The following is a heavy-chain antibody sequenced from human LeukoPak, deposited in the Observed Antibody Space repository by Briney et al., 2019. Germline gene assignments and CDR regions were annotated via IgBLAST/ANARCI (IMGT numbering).Heavy chain of an antibody. Sequence: QPGGSLRLSCAASGFTFRNYMMHWVRQAPGKGLEWVSYISSSSSTKYYADSMKGRFTISRDNAKNSLYLQMNSLRAEDTAVYYCARGDPENYYYYYMDVWGKGTTVTVSS. CDR1: GFTFRNYM. J-gene: IGHJ6*03. V-gene: IGHV3-48*01. CDR3: ARGDPENYYYYYMDV. D-gene: IGHD2-21*02. CDR2: ISSSSSTK.